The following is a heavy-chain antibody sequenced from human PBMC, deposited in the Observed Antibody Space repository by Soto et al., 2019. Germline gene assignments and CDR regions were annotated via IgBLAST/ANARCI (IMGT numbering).Heavy chain of an antibody. CDR2: INAGNGNT. CDR3: ARETMVRGVMAPGSFDY. D-gene: IGHD3-10*01. J-gene: IGHJ4*02. Sequence: ASVKVSCKASGYTFTSYAMHWVRQASGQRLEWMGWINAGNGNTKYSQKFQGRVTITRDTSASTAYMELSSLRSEDTAVYYCARETMVRGVMAPGSFDYWGQGTLVTVSS. V-gene: IGHV1-3*01. CDR1: GYTFTSYA.